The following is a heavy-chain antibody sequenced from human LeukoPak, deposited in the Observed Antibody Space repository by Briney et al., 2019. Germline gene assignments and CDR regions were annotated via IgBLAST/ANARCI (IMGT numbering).Heavy chain of an antibody. D-gene: IGHD3-10*01. CDR2: ISYDGSNK. J-gene: IGHJ4*02. CDR3: AKSLFGELYPVLFDY. V-gene: IGHV3-30*18. CDR1: GFSISNYG. Sequence: GGSLRLSCAASGFSISNYGIHWVRQAPGKGLEWVAVISYDGSNKYYADSVKGRFTISRDNSKNTLYLQMNSLRAEDTAVYYCAKSLFGELYPVLFDYWGQGTLVTVSS.